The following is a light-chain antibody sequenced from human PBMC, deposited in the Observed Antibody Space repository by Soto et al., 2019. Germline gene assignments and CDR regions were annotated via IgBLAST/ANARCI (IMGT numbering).Light chain of an antibody. Sequence: EIVLTQSPGTLSLSPGERATLSCRASQSVSSSYLAWYQQKPGQAPRLLIYGASSRATGIPDRFSGSGSGTDFTLTISSLEPEDFAVYYCQQHGSSPHTFGQGTKLEIK. V-gene: IGKV3-20*01. CDR1: QSVSSSY. CDR3: QQHGSSPHT. J-gene: IGKJ2*01. CDR2: GAS.